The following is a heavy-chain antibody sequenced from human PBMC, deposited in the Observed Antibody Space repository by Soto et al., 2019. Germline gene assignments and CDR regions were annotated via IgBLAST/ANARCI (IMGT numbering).Heavy chain of an antibody. CDR2: IKQDGSEK. J-gene: IGHJ3*02. CDR3: ARTGGHGVDAAFEI. D-gene: IGHD2-15*01. V-gene: IGHV3-7*01. CDR1: GFTFSSYW. Sequence: PGGSLRLSCAASGFTFSSYWMSWVRQAPGKGLEWVANIKQDGSEKYYVDSVKGRFTISRDNAKNSLYLQMNSLRAEDTAVYYCARTGGHGVDAAFEIWGQGTMVTVSS.